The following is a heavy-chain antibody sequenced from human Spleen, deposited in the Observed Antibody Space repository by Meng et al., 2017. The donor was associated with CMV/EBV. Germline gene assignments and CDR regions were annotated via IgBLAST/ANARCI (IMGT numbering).Heavy chain of an antibody. Sequence: GESLKISCKGSGYSFTSYWIAWVRQMPGKGLEWMGIIYSDDSDTRYSPSFQGRVTISADKSISTAYLQWSSLKASDTAMYYCARLSQAGSPFDYWGQGTLVTVSS. D-gene: IGHD3-10*01. CDR2: IYSDDSDT. J-gene: IGHJ4*02. V-gene: IGHV5-51*01. CDR1: GYSFTSYW. CDR3: ARLSQAGSPFDY.